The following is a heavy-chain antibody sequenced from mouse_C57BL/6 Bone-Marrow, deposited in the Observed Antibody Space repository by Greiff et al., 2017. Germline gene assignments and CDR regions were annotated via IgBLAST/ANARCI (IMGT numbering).Heavy chain of an antibody. Sequence: QVQLQQPGAELVKPGASVKLSCKASGYTFTSYWMHWVKQRPGQGLEWIGMIHPTSGSTNYNEKFKSKATLTVDKSSSPAYIQLSSLTSEDSAVXYCAKDYYGLFDYWGQGTTLTVSS. CDR3: AKDYYGLFDY. CDR2: IHPTSGST. D-gene: IGHD1-2*01. CDR1: GYTFTSYW. J-gene: IGHJ2*01. V-gene: IGHV1-64*01.